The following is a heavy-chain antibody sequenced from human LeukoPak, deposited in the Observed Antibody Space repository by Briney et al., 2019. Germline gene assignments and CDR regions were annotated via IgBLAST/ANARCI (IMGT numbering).Heavy chain of an antibody. CDR2: IYPDDSDT. CDR3: ARRPAGAAGLFFDY. D-gene: IGHD6-19*01. CDR1: GSHFTTYW. Sequence: GESLKISCKASGSHFTTYWIAWVRQMPGKGLECMGIIYPDDSDTRYSPTFQGQVSISADKSTSTAYLQWSSLKAPDTAMYYCARRPAGAAGLFFDYWGQGALITVSS. J-gene: IGHJ4*02. V-gene: IGHV5-51*01.